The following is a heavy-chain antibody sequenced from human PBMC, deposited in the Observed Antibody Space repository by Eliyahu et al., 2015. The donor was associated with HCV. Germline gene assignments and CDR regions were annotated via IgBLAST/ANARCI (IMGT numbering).Heavy chain of an antibody. Sequence: EVQLVQSGAEVXKPGESLKISXKGSGYXFXSYWNGWVRQMPGKGLEWMGIIYXXDSDTRXSPSFQGQVTISADKSISTAYLQWSSLKASDTAMYYCARLGAIVGYSGYDTFDYWGQGTLVTVSS. CDR2: IYXXDSDT. J-gene: IGHJ4*02. D-gene: IGHD5-12*01. CDR3: ARLGAIVGYSGYDTFDY. CDR1: GYXFXSYW. V-gene: IGHV5-51*01.